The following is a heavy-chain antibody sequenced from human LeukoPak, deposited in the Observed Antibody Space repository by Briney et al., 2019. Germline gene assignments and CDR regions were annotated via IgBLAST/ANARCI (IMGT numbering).Heavy chain of an antibody. Sequence: SETLSLTCAVYGGSFSGYHWSWIRQPPGKGLEWIGEINHSGSTNYNPSLKSRVTISVDTSKNQFSLKLSSVTAADTAVYYCARTNLDGWFDPWGQGTLVTVSS. D-gene: IGHD5-24*01. CDR1: GGSFSGYH. CDR2: INHSGST. V-gene: IGHV4-34*01. J-gene: IGHJ5*02. CDR3: ARTNLDGWFDP.